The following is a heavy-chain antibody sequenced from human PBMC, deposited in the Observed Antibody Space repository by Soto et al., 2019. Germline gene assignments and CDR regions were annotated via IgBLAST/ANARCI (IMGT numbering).Heavy chain of an antibody. J-gene: IGHJ4*02. D-gene: IGHD3-22*01. Sequence: GGSLRLSCAVSGFTFKNYGMHWVRQAPGKGLEWVAVILYDGSYKYYADSVQGRFTISRDNSKNTLYLQMNSLRAEDTAVYYCAKDAYYYDSGGDFEGGYFDYWGQGALVTVSS. V-gene: IGHV3-30*18. CDR3: AKDAYYYDSGGDFEGGYFDY. CDR1: GFTFKNYG. CDR2: ILYDGSYK.